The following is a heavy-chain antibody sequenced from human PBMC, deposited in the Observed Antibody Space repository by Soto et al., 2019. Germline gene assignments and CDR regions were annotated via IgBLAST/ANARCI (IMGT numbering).Heavy chain of an antibody. V-gene: IGHV3-30-3*01. D-gene: IGHD1-26*01. CDR1: GFTFSSYA. Sequence: GGSLRLSCAASGFTFSSYAMHWVRQAPGKGLEWVAVISYDGSNKYYADSVKGRFTISRDNSKNTLYLQMNSPRAEDTAVYYCVREVGAPVRAFDIWGQGTMVTVSS. CDR2: ISYDGSNK. CDR3: VREVGAPVRAFDI. J-gene: IGHJ3*02.